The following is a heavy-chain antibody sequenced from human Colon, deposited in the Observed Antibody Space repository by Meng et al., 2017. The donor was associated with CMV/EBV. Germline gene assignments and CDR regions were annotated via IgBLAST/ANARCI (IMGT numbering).Heavy chain of an antibody. V-gene: IGHV1-18*01. D-gene: IGHD2-2*01. CDR2: ISGYNGNT. Sequence: ASLKVSCKASGYNFNIYGIVWVRQAPGQGLEWMGWISGYNGNTNYAQKFQARVTLTTDSSTSTAYMELRSLRSDDTAVYYCARWGNCRSISCYVYNYYGMDVWGQGTTVTVSS. CDR1: GYNFNIYG. J-gene: IGHJ6*02. CDR3: ARWGNCRSISCYVYNYYGMDV.